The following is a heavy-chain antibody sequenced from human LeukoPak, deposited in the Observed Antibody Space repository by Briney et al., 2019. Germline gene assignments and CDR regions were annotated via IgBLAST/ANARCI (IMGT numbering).Heavy chain of an antibody. V-gene: IGHV3-23*01. CDR3: AKVRSSYYYYGMDV. CDR2: ISGSGGST. J-gene: IGHJ6*02. CDR1: GFTFGTYA. D-gene: IGHD6-13*01. Sequence: PGGSLRLSCAASGFTFGTYAMSWVRQAPGKGLEWVSAISGSGGSTYYADSVKGRFTISRDNSKNTLYLQMSSLRAEDTAVYYCAKVRSSYYYYGMDVWGQGTTVTVSS.